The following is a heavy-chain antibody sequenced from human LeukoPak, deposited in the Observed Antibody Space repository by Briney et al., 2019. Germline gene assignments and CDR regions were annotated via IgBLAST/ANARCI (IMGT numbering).Heavy chain of an antibody. Sequence: PSETLSLTCTVSGGSISSYYWSWIRQPAGKGLEWIGRIYTSGSTNYNPSLKSRVTMSVDTSKNQFSLKLSSVTAADTAVYYCARGLPDSSGYCTAEYFQHWGQGTLVTVSS. D-gene: IGHD3-22*01. CDR1: GGSISSYY. V-gene: IGHV4-4*07. CDR3: ARGLPDSSGYCTAEYFQH. CDR2: IYTSGST. J-gene: IGHJ1*01.